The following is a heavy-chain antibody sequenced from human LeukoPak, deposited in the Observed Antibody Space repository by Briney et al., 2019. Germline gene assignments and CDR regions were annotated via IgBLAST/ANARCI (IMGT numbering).Heavy chain of an antibody. V-gene: IGHV4-61*03. Sequence: SETLSLTCTVSGGSISSSDYYWGWIRQPPGKGLEWIGNIYYTGSTNYNPSLNSRVTISVDTSKNHFSLKLGSVTAADTAVYYCARGGYSGTYHFDYWGQGTLVTVSS. CDR2: IYYTGST. J-gene: IGHJ4*02. CDR3: ARGGYSGTYHFDY. CDR1: GGSISSSDYY. D-gene: IGHD1-26*01.